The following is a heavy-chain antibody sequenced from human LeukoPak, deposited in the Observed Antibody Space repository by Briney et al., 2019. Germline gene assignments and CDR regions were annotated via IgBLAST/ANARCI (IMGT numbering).Heavy chain of an antibody. CDR1: GFTFDDYA. CDR2: ISWNSGSI. Sequence: GGSLRLSCAASGFTFDDYAMHWVRQAPGKGLEWVSGISWNSGSIGYADSVKGRFTISRDNAKNPLYLQMNSLRAEDMALYYCAALVRGVIRYWGQGTLVTVSS. D-gene: IGHD3-10*01. CDR3: AALVRGVIRY. V-gene: IGHV3-9*03. J-gene: IGHJ4*02.